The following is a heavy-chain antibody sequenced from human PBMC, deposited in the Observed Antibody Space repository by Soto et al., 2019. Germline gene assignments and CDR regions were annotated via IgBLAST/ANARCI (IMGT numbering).Heavy chain of an antibody. D-gene: IGHD5-12*01. J-gene: IGHJ2*01. V-gene: IGHV4-34*01. CDR2: INHSGST. Sequence: QVQLQQWGAGLLKPSETLSLTCAVYGGSFSGYYWSWIRQPPGKGLEWIGEINHSGSTNYNPSLKSRVTISVDTSKNQFSLKLSSVTAPDTAVYYCARPYSGDERGKRYWYFDLWGRGTLVTVSS. CDR3: ARPYSGDERGKRYWYFDL. CDR1: GGSFSGYY.